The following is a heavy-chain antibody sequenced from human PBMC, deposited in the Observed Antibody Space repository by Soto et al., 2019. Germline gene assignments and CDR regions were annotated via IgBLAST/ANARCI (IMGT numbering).Heavy chain of an antibody. D-gene: IGHD1-7*01. CDR3: AKDRRAGGNYGFYSDF. CDR2: SSGTGAGT. J-gene: IGHJ4*02. CDR1: GFTFSSYA. V-gene: IGHV3-23*01. Sequence: SLRLSCAASGFTFSSYAMSWVRQAPGKGLEGVSFSSGTGAGTYYADSVKGRFTISRDNSKNTLYLQMNSLRADGTAVYYCAKDRRAGGNYGFYSDFWGQGALVTVSS.